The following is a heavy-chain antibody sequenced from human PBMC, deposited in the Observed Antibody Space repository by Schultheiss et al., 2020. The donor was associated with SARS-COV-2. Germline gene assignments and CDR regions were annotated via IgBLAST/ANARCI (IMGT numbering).Heavy chain of an antibody. Sequence: SETLSLTCAVYGGSFSGYYWSWIRQPPGKGLEWIGEINHSGSTNYNPSLKSRVTISVDTSKNQFSLKLSSVTAADTAVYYCARDERGIDAFDIWGQGTMVTVSS. CDR1: GGSFSGYY. CDR3: ARDERGIDAFDI. D-gene: IGHD3-10*01. J-gene: IGHJ3*02. CDR2: INHSGST. V-gene: IGHV4-34*01.